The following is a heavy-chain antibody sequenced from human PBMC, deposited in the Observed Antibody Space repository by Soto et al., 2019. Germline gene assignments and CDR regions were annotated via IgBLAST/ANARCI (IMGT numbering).Heavy chain of an antibody. Sequence: GASVKVSCKASGDTFSSYAISWVRQAPGQGLEWMGGIIPIFGTANYAQKFQGRVTITADESTSTAYMELSSLRSEDTAVYYCAREASQQLVPYPFDYWGQGTLVTVSS. CDR1: GDTFSSYA. V-gene: IGHV1-69*13. D-gene: IGHD6-6*01. CDR2: IIPIFGTA. CDR3: AREASQQLVPYPFDY. J-gene: IGHJ4*02.